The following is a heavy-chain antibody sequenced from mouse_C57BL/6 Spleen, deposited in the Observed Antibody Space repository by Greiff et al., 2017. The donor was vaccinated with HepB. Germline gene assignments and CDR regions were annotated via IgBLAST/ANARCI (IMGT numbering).Heavy chain of an antibody. J-gene: IGHJ2*01. Sequence: VMLVESGAELARPGASVKMSCKASGYTFTSYTMHWVKQRPGQGLEWIGYINPSSGYTKYNQKFKDKATLTADKSSSTAYMQLSSLTSEDSAVYYCARSYYSNEGDYFDYWGQGTTLTVSS. V-gene: IGHV1-4*01. CDR2: INPSSGYT. CDR1: GYTFTSYT. D-gene: IGHD2-5*01. CDR3: ARSYYSNEGDYFDY.